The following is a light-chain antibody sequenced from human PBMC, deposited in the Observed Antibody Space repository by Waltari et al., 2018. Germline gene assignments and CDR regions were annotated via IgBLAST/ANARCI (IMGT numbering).Light chain of an antibody. Sequence: HSALTQPASVSGFLGQSITISCTGTSSDVGDNNFVSWYQQHPGKAPKLVIFDVSRRPSGVSNRFSGSKSGNTASLAISGLQAEDEADYYCTSYTNSGTLGAFGTGTTVTVL. CDR1: SSDVGDNNF. CDR3: TSYTNSGTLGA. J-gene: IGLJ1*01. V-gene: IGLV2-14*03. CDR2: DVS.